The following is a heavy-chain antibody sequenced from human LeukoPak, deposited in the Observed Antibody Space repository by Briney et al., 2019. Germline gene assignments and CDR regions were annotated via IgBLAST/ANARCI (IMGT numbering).Heavy chain of an antibody. V-gene: IGHV4-34*01. CDR3: ASGRYSSGWYVY. Sequence: SETLSLTCAVYGGSFSGYYWSWIRQPPGKGLEWIGEINHSGSTNYNPFLKSRVTISVDTSKNQFSLKLSSVTAADTAVYYCASGRYSSGWYVYWGQGTLVTVSS. J-gene: IGHJ4*02. D-gene: IGHD6-19*01. CDR2: INHSGST. CDR1: GGSFSGYY.